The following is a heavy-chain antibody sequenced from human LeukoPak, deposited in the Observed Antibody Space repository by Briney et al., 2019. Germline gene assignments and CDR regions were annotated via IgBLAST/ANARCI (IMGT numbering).Heavy chain of an antibody. CDR1: GFTFSSYW. Sequence: GGSLRLSCAASGFTFSSYWMHWVRQAPGKGLEWVSGISGSGGNTYYADSVKGRFTTSRDNSKNTLYLQMNSLRAEDTAVYYCAKSPGYSRRLIDYWGQGSLVSVSS. D-gene: IGHD6-13*01. CDR3: AKSPGYSRRLIDY. V-gene: IGHV3-23*01. J-gene: IGHJ4*02. CDR2: ISGSGGNT.